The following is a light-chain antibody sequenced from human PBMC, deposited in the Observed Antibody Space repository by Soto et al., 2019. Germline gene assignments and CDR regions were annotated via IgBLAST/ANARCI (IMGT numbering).Light chain of an antibody. Sequence: DIQLTQSPSFLSASVGDRVTITCRASQGISSYLAWYQQRPGKAPNLLIYAASTLQSGVPSRFGGSGSETEFTLTISSLQPDDFATYYCQQYNSYSWTFGQGTKVDIK. V-gene: IGKV1-9*01. CDR1: QGISSY. CDR2: AAS. J-gene: IGKJ1*01. CDR3: QQYNSYSWT.